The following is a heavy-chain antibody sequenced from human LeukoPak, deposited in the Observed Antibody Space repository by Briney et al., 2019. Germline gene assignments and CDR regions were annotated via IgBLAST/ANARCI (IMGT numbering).Heavy chain of an antibody. D-gene: IGHD3-22*01. CDR1: GYTFTSCY. CDR2: SNASGDST. CDR3: ARDFSGDSSVDY. V-gene: IGHV1-46*01. Sequence: GASVKVSCKASGYTFTSCYMYWVRPAPLQCLERMGTSNASGDSTSYAQKFQGRVTMTRNTSTSTVYMELSSLRSEDTAVYYCARDFSGDSSVDYWGQGTLVTVSS. J-gene: IGHJ4*02.